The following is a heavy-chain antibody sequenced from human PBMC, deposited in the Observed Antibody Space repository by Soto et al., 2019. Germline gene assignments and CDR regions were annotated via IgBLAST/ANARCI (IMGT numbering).Heavy chain of an antibody. Sequence: ASVKVSFKASGYTFTSYYIHWVRQAPGQGLEWMGIINPSGGSTIYAQKFQGRVTMTRDTSTATVYMELSSLRSEDTAVYYCARGGITMVVVASGWDYWGQGTLVTVSS. CDR3: ARGGITMVVVASGWDY. D-gene: IGHD3-22*01. CDR2: INPSGGST. V-gene: IGHV1-46*01. J-gene: IGHJ4*02. CDR1: GYTFTSYY.